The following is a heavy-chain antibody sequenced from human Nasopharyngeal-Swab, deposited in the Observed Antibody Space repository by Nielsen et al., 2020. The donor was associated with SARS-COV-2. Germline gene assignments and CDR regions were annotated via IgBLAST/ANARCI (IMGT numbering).Heavy chain of an antibody. CDR3: ARDPTVAGTWYFDY. CDR2: IYYSGST. V-gene: IGHV4-59*01. Sequence: SETLSLTCTVSGGSISSYYWSWIRQPPGKGLEWIGYIYYSGSTNYNPSLKSRVTISVDTSKNQFSLKLSSVTAADTAVYYCARDPTVAGTWYFDYWGQGTLVTVSS. CDR1: GGSISSYY. D-gene: IGHD6-19*01. J-gene: IGHJ4*02.